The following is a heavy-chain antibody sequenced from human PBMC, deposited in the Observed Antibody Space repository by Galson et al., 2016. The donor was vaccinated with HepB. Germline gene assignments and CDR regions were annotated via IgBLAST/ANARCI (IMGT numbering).Heavy chain of an antibody. V-gene: IGHV4-39*02. J-gene: IGHJ4*02. Sequence: ETLSLTCTVSGGSIDRTTYYWGWIRQPPGKGLEWIGSIFYSGSTYNNPSLKSRVTISVDTSKNHFSLKLTSVTAADTAVYYCARLSPKIFGVVHFDYWGQGTLVIVSS. D-gene: IGHD3-3*01. CDR3: ARLSPKIFGVVHFDY. CDR1: GGSIDRTTYY. CDR2: IFYSGST.